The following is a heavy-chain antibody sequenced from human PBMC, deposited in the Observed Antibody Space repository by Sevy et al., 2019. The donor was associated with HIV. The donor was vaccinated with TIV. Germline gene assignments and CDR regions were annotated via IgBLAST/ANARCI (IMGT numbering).Heavy chain of an antibody. CDR3: ARSPYGSGAMIDY. CDR1: GFTFTNYS. Sequence: GGSLRLSCAASGFTFTNYSINWVRQAPGKGLERVSYISGSSIYIYYADSVKGRFTISRDNAKSSLYLQMNNLRAEDTAVYYCARSPYGSGAMIDYWGQGTLVTVSS. V-gene: IGHV3-21*01. J-gene: IGHJ4*02. CDR2: ISGSSIYI. D-gene: IGHD3-10*01.